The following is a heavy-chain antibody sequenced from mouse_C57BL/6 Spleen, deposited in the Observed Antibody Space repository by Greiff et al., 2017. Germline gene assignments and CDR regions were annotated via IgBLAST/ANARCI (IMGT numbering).Heavy chain of an antibody. CDR3: ARESITTVFFDY. D-gene: IGHD1-1*01. Sequence: QVQLKESGPELVKPGASVKISCKASGYAFSSSWMNWVKQRPGKGLEWIGRIYPGDGDTNYNGKFKGKATLTADKSSSTAYMQLSSLTSEDSAVYFCARESITTVFFDYWGQGTTLTVSS. J-gene: IGHJ2*01. V-gene: IGHV1-82*01. CDR2: IYPGDGDT. CDR1: GYAFSSSW.